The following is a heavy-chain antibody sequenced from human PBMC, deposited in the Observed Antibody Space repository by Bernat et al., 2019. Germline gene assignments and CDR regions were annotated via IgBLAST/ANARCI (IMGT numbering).Heavy chain of an antibody. CDR1: GFIFSRYN. Sequence: EVQLVESGGGLVQPGGSLRLSCVGSGFIFSRYNMNWVRQAPGKGLEWISYISTSSSTIVQADSVRGRFTISRDNAKNSLYLQMNSLRDEDTAVYYCARVGRLNSGELSLDYWGQGTPVTVSS. CDR2: ISTSSSTI. CDR3: ARVGRLNSGELSLDY. J-gene: IGHJ4*02. D-gene: IGHD3-16*02. V-gene: IGHV3-48*02.